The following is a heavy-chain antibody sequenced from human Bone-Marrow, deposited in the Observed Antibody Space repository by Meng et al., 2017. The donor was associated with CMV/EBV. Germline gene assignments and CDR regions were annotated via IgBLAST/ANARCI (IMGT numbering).Heavy chain of an antibody. CDR2: INPKSGGT. D-gene: IGHD2-2*01. CDR3: AREIVVPAAQSGAVDY. J-gene: IGHJ4*02. CDR1: GYTFTGYY. Sequence: ASVKVSCKASGYTFTGYYMHRVRQAPGQGLEWMGWINPKSGGTNYAQKFQGRVNMTRDTSISTAYMELSRLRSDDTAVYYCAREIVVPAAQSGAVDYWGQGTLVTVSS. V-gene: IGHV1-2*02.